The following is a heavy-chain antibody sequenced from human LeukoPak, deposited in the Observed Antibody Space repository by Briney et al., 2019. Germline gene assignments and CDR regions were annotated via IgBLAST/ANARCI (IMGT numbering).Heavy chain of an antibody. V-gene: IGHV3-30*18. D-gene: IGHD3-16*01. Sequence: GGSLRLSCVASEFTFRSYDMHWVRQAPGKGLEWVAVISYDGSNKDYADSVKGRFTISRDNTKNTLFLQVNSLRAEDTAVYYCAKEVRGDAFDIWGQGTMVTVSS. CDR3: AKEVRGDAFDI. J-gene: IGHJ3*02. CDR2: ISYDGSNK. CDR1: EFTFRSYD.